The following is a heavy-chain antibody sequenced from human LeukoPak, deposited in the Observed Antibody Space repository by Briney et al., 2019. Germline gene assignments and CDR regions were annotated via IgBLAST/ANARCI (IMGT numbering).Heavy chain of an antibody. CDR2: IHHSGST. Sequence: PSETLSLTCTVSGYSISSGYYWGWIRQPPGKGLEWIGSIHHSGSTYYNPSLKSRVTISVDTSKNQFSLRLSSVTAADTAVYYCASRFKSLDYWGQGTLVTVSS. CDR3: ASRFKSLDY. CDR1: GYSISSGYY. D-gene: IGHD3-3*01. J-gene: IGHJ4*02. V-gene: IGHV4-38-2*02.